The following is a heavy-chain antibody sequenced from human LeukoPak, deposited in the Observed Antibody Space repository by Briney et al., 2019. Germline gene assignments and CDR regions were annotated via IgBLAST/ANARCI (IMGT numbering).Heavy chain of an antibody. V-gene: IGHV3-53*01. CDR2: IYSGSST. Sequence: GGSLRLSCAASGFTVSSNYMSWVRQAPGKGLEWVSVIYSGSSTSYADSVKGRFTISRDNSKNTLYLQMNSLRAEDTAVYYCAKAPTGIAVAGTTRRSPVPQYFQHWGQGTLVTVSS. CDR3: AKAPTGIAVAGTTRRSPVPQYFQH. D-gene: IGHD6-19*01. CDR1: GFTVSSNY. J-gene: IGHJ1*01.